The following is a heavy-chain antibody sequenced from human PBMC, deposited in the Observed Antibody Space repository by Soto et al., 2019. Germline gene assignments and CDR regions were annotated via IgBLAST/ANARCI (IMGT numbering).Heavy chain of an antibody. CDR3: AKDRVAVAGTWWDAFDI. J-gene: IGHJ3*02. CDR1: GFTFSSYG. CDR2: ITYDGSNK. D-gene: IGHD6-19*01. Sequence: QVQLVESGGGVVQPGRSLRLSCAASGFTFSSYGMHWVRQAPGKGLEWVAVITYDGSNKYYADSVKGRFTISRDNSKNTLYLQMNSLRAEDTAVYYCAKDRVAVAGTWWDAFDIWGQGTMVTVSS. V-gene: IGHV3-30*18.